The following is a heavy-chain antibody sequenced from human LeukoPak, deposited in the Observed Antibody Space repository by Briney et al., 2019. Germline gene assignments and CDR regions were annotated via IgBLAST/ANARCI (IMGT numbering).Heavy chain of an antibody. D-gene: IGHD6-13*01. CDR2: ISYDGSNK. CDR1: GFTFSSYA. CDR3: ARDGRGLRSSSWYFDY. Sequence: PGRSLRLSCAASGFTFSSYAIHWVRQAPGKGLEWVAVISYDGSNKYYADSVKGRFTISRDNSKNTLSLQMNSLSAEDTAVYYCARDGRGLRSSSWYFDYWGQGTLVTVSS. V-gene: IGHV3-30-3*01. J-gene: IGHJ4*02.